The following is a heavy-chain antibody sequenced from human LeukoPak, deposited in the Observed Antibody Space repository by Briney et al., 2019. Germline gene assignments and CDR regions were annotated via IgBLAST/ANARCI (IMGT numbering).Heavy chain of an antibody. V-gene: IGHV3-33*06. CDR3: AKSGPDFGDLPSEYYFDF. CDR2: IWYDGGNK. Sequence: GGSLRLSCAASGFSFSSYAMHWVRQAPGKGLEWVSAIWYDGGNKFYADSVKGRFTISRDSSKNTLFLQMNGLRAEDTAVYYCAKSGPDFGDLPSEYYFDFWGQGTLVTVSS. D-gene: IGHD4-17*01. CDR1: GFSFSSYA. J-gene: IGHJ4*02.